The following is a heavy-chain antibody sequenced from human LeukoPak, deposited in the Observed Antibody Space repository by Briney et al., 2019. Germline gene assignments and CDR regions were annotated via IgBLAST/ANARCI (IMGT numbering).Heavy chain of an antibody. Sequence: GGSLRLSCAASGFTVSSNYTSWVRQAPGKGLEWVSVIYSGGSTYYADSVKGRFTISRDNSKNTLYLQMNSLRAEDTAVYYCARALYGDYFPYFDYWGQGTLVTVSS. CDR2: IYSGGST. CDR3: ARALYGDYFPYFDY. D-gene: IGHD4-17*01. CDR1: GFTVSSNY. V-gene: IGHV3-66*01. J-gene: IGHJ4*02.